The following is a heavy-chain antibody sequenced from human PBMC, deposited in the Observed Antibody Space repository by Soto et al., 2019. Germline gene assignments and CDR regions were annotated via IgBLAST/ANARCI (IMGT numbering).Heavy chain of an antibody. J-gene: IGHJ5*02. Sequence: QVQLVQSGAEVKKPGASVKVSCKASGYTFTSYGSSWVRQAPGQGLEWVGWISAYNGNTNHAQKLQGRVTMTTDTSTSTAYMELRSLRSDDTAVYYGAGDLCSSTSCYACSCWFDPWGQGTLVTVSS. D-gene: IGHD2-2*01. CDR1: GYTFTSYG. CDR2: ISAYNGNT. CDR3: AGDLCSSTSCYACSCWFDP. V-gene: IGHV1-18*01.